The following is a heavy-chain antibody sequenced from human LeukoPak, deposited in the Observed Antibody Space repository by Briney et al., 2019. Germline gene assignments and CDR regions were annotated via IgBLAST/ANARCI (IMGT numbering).Heavy chain of an antibody. J-gene: IGHJ4*02. CDR2: IYYSGST. V-gene: IGHV4-39*01. CDR1: GGSTSSSSTY. CDR3: ASQYDSSGYYYFDY. Sequence: PSETLSLTCTVSGGSTSSSSTYWGWIRQPPGKGLEWIGSIYYSGSTYYSPSLKSRITISVDTSKNQFSLKLSSVTAADTAVYYCASQYDSSGYYYFDYWGQGTLVTVSS. D-gene: IGHD3-22*01.